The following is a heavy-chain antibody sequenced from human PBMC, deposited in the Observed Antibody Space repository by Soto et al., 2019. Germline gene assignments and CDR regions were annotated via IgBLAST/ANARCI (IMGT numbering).Heavy chain of an antibody. V-gene: IGHV3-21*01. CDR1: GFTFSSYS. CDR3: ARDVYYYDSSAYWAY. CDR2: ITGSSSYI. Sequence: EVHLVESGGGLVKPGGSLRLSCAASGFTFSSYSMNWVRQAPGKGLEWVSSITGSSSYIYYADSVKGRFTISRDNAKNSLYLQMNSRRAEDTAVYYCARDVYYYDSSAYWAYWGQGTLVTVSS. D-gene: IGHD3-22*01. J-gene: IGHJ4*02.